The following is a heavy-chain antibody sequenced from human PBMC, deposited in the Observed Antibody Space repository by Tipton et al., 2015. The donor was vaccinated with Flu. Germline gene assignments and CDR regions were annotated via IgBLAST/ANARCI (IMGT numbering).Heavy chain of an antibody. D-gene: IGHD3-10*01. Sequence: TLSLTCTVSGGSISSGGYSWSWIRQHPGTGLEWIGYIYYRGSTYSNPSLKSLFTISVDTSKNQFSLKLRSVTAADTAVYYRARAPGDYYGSGTYFDYWGQGTLVTVSS. CDR1: GGSISSGGYS. CDR2: IYYRGST. CDR3: ARAPGDYYGSGTYFDY. J-gene: IGHJ4*02. V-gene: IGHV4-31*01.